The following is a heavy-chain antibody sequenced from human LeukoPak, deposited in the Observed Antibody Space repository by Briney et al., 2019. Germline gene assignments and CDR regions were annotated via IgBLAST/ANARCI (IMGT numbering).Heavy chain of an antibody. V-gene: IGHV3-23*01. CDR3: AKAQQWLGSFDY. Sequence: PGGSLRLSCAASGFTFSSYGMSWARQAPGKGLEWVSAISGSGGSTYYADSVKGRFTISRDNSKNTLYLQMNSLRAEDTAVYYCAKAQQWLGSFDYWGQGTLVTVSS. J-gene: IGHJ4*02. CDR1: GFTFSSYG. CDR2: ISGSGGST. D-gene: IGHD6-19*01.